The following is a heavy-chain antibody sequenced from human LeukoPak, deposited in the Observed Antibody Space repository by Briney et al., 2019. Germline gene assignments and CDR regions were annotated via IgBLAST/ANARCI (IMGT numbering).Heavy chain of an antibody. CDR2: IYNSRST. J-gene: IGHJ2*01. Sequence: SETLSLTCTVSGASISNSYWSWIRQPPGKGLEWIGHIYNSRSTNYNPSLKSRVTISVDTSKNQFSLKMSSVTAADTAVYYCARESAAMVNWYFDLWGRGTLVTVSS. CDR1: GASISNSY. D-gene: IGHD5-18*01. V-gene: IGHV4-59*01. CDR3: ARESAAMVNWYFDL.